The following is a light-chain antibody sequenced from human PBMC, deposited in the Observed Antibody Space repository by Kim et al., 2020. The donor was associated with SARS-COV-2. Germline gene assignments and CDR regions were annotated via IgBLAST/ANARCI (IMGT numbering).Light chain of an antibody. V-gene: IGLV3-21*04. CDR2: YDI. CDR1: NIGRKS. J-gene: IGLJ3*02. CDR3: QLWDSGSDHRL. Sequence: APGKTASITCGGNNIGRKSVHWYQQKPGQAPVLVIYYDIDRPSGIPERFSGSNSGDTATLTISRVEVGDEADYYCQLWDSGSDHRLFGGGTKLTVL.